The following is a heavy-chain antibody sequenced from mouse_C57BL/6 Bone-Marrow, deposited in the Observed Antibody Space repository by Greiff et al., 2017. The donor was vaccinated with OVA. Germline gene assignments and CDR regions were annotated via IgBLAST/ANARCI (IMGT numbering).Heavy chain of an antibody. Sequence: VQLQQSGPELVKPGASVKISCKASGYSFTGYYMHWVKQSPEKSLEWIGEINPSTGGTTYNQKFKAKATLTVDKSSSTAYMQLRSLTSEDSAVYYCARRAWFDYWGQGTLVTVSA. J-gene: IGHJ3*01. CDR1: GYSFTGYY. V-gene: IGHV1-42*01. CDR2: INPSTGGT. CDR3: ARRAWFDY.